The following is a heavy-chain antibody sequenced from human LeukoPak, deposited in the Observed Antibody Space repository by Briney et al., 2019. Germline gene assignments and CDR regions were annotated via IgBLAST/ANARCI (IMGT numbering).Heavy chain of an antibody. D-gene: IGHD3-22*01. CDR3: ARVAYPTNYYDSSGYYGYFDY. CDR1: GFTFSSYG. J-gene: IGHJ4*02. Sequence: PGRSLRLSCAASGFTFSSYGMHWVRQAPGKGLEWVAVISYDGSNKYYADSVKGRFTISRDNSKNTLYLQMNSLRAEDTAVYYCARVAYPTNYYDSSGYYGYFDYWGQGTLVTVSS. CDR2: ISYDGSNK. V-gene: IGHV3-30*03.